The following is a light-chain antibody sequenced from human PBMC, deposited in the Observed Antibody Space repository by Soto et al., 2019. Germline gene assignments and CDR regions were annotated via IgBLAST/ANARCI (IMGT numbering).Light chain of an antibody. CDR1: QSVSSSY. J-gene: IGKJ1*01. V-gene: IGKV3-20*01. Sequence: EIVLTQSPGTLSLSPGERATLSCRASQSVSSSYLAWYQQKPGQAPRLLIYGASSRATGIPDRFSGSGSGTDFTITISRLEPEDLAVYYCQQYDSSPLTFGQGTKVEIK. CDR2: GAS. CDR3: QQYDSSPLT.